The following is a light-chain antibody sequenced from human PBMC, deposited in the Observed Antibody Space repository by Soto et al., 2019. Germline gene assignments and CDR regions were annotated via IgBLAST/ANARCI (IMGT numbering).Light chain of an antibody. V-gene: IGKV3-20*01. CDR2: GAS. CDR1: QSVRRSY. J-gene: IGKJ3*01. CDR3: QQCGSSPGT. Sequence: EIVLTQSPGTLSLSPGERATLSCRASQSVRRSYLAWYQQKPGQAPRLLIYGASSMATGVPDRFSGSGYGTDFTLTISRLEPEDFAVYYCQQCGSSPGTFGRGTRVDIK.